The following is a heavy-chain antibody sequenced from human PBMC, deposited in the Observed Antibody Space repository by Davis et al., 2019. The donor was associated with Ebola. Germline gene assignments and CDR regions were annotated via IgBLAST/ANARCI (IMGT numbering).Heavy chain of an antibody. D-gene: IGHD5-24*01. CDR3: AKIEMATA. CDR1: GFTFSDYY. Sequence: GESLKISCAASGFTFSDYYMSWVRQAPGKGLEWVSVIYSGGSTYYADSVKGRFTISRDNSKNTLYLQMNSLRAEDTAVYYCAKIEMATAWGQGALVTVSS. V-gene: IGHV3-66*01. CDR2: IYSGGST. J-gene: IGHJ5*02.